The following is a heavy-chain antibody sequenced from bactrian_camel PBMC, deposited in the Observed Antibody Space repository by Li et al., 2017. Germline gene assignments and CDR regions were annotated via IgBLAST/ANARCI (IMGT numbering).Heavy chain of an antibody. CDR1: GGSDFDDPG. D-gene: IGHD1*01. J-gene: IGHJ4*01. CDR2: TDSDGTI. Sequence: HVQLVESGGGSVQTGGSLRLSCTPSGGSDFDDPGMGWFRQAPGKEREGVAATDSDGTISFTDSVKGRFTISHDAAKNSIDLQMNSLKPDDTAVYYCAATGQMLSVAGCRTQGTQVTVS. V-gene: IGHV3S53*01.